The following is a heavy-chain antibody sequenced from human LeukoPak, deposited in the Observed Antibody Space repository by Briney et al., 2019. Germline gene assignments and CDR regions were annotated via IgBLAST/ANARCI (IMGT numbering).Heavy chain of an antibody. CDR2: ISSSSSYI. Sequence: PGGSLRLSCAASGFTFSSYSMNWVRQAPGKGLEWVSSISSSSSYIYYADSVKGRFTFSRDNAKNSLYLQMNSLRAEDTAVYYCARDTYYYNSSAFYHYYYGMDVWGQGTTVTVSS. CDR1: GFTFSSYS. V-gene: IGHV3-21*01. CDR3: ARDTYYYNSSAFYHYYYGMDV. D-gene: IGHD3-22*01. J-gene: IGHJ6*02.